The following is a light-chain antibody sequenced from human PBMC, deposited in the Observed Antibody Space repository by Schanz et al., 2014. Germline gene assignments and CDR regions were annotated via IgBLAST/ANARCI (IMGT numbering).Light chain of an antibody. J-gene: IGLJ1*01. CDR2: DVN. V-gene: IGLV2-14*01. Sequence: QSVLTQPASVSGSPGQSITISCTGTSSDVGGYDYVSWYQQHPGKAPKLMIYDVNNRPSGVSNRFSGSKSGSTASLTISGLQAEDEADYYCCSYTTSSTRVFGTGTKVTVL. CDR3: CSYTTSSTRV. CDR1: SSDVGGYDY.